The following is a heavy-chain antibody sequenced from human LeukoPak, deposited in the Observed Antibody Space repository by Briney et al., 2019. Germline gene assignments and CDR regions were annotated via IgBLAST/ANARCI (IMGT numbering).Heavy chain of an antibody. CDR1: GFTFSSSW. Sequence: GGSLRLSCAASGFTFSSSWMHWVRQAPGKGLVWVSRINSDGSTTNYADSVKGRFIISRDNAKNTLYLQMNSLRAEDTAVYYCARPESSSSLACDHWGQGTLVTVSS. D-gene: IGHD2-2*01. V-gene: IGHV3-74*01. J-gene: IGHJ4*02. CDR3: ARPESSSSLACDH. CDR2: INSDGSTT.